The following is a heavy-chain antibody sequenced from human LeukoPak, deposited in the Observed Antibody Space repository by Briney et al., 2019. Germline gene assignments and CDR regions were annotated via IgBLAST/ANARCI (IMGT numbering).Heavy chain of an antibody. CDR1: GGSFSGYY. J-gene: IGHJ4*02. CDR2: INHSGST. Sequence: KPSETPSLTCAVYGGSFSGYYWSWIRQPPGRGLEWIGEINHSGSTNYNPSLKSRVAISVDTSKNQFSLKLSSVTAADTAVYYCARQLSKRTIPYPYGYWGQGTLVTVSS. V-gene: IGHV4-34*01. CDR3: ARQLSKRTIPYPYGY. D-gene: IGHD3-3*01.